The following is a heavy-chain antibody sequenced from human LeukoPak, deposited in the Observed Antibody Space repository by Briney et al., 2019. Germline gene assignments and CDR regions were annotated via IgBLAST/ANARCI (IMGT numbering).Heavy chain of an antibody. D-gene: IGHD1-26*01. V-gene: IGHV3-72*01. J-gene: IGHJ3*02. CDR1: GFIFSDHY. Sequence: GGSLRLSCAASGFIFSDHYMDWVRQAPGKGLEWVGRARNEANIYTTKYAASVKGRFTISRDDSKNSLYLQMNSLKTEDTAVYYCASPVGATTVRAFDIWGQGTMVTVSS. CDR3: ASPVGATTVRAFDI. CDR2: ARNEANIYTT.